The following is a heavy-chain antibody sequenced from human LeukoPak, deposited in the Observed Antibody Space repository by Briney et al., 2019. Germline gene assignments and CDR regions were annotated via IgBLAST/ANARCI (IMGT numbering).Heavy chain of an antibody. CDR1: GGSISSGGYS. Sequence: SETPSLTCAVSGGSISSGGYSWSWIRQPPGKGLEWIGYIYHSGSTYYNPSLKSRVTISVDRSKNQFSLKLSSVTAADTAVYYCARLPWGRYYFDYWGQGTLVTVSS. D-gene: IGHD3-16*01. CDR3: ARLPWGRYYFDY. J-gene: IGHJ4*02. CDR2: IYHSGST. V-gene: IGHV4-30-2*01.